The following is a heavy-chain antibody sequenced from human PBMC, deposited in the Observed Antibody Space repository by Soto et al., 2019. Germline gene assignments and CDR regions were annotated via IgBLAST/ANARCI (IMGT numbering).Heavy chain of an antibody. Sequence: SETLSLTCTVSGGSVSSGSYYWSWIRQPPGKGLEWIGYIYYSGSTNYNPSLKSRVTTSVDTSKNQFSLKLSSVTAADTAVYYWARSGSYYGGYFDYWGQGTLVTVSS. V-gene: IGHV4-61*01. CDR3: ARSGSYYGGYFDY. J-gene: IGHJ4*02. CDR1: GGSVSSGSYY. D-gene: IGHD1-26*01. CDR2: IYYSGST.